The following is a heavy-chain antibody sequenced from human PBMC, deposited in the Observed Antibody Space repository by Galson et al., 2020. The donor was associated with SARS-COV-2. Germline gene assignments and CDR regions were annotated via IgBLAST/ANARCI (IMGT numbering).Heavy chain of an antibody. V-gene: IGHV1-8*03. CDR3: ARASKHYNFLTGYLNYYYYDMDV. CDR2: MNPKSGNT. J-gene: IGHJ6*03. Sequence: ASVKVSCKASGYTFANYDVNWVRQATGQGLEWMGWMNPKSGNTGYAQRFQGRVTITRDTSISTAYLELSSLRSEDTAVYYCARASKHYNFLTGYLNYYYYDMDVWGTGTTVTISS. D-gene: IGHD3-9*01. CDR1: GYTFANYD.